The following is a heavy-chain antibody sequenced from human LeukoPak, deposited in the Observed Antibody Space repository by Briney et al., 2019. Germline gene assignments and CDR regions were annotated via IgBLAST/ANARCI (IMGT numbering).Heavy chain of an antibody. D-gene: IGHD2-15*01. V-gene: IGHV3-7*01. J-gene: IGHJ5*02. CDR3: ARDGPKSCSGGSCYLNWFDP. CDR2: INQDGSEE. CDR1: GFSFSDYW. Sequence: GGSLRLSCGASGFSFSDYWMTWVRQAPGKGLEWVANINQDGSEEYYVASVKGRFTISRDNAKNSLYLQMTSLRAEDTAVYYCARDGPKSCSGGSCYLNWFDPWGQGTLVTDSS.